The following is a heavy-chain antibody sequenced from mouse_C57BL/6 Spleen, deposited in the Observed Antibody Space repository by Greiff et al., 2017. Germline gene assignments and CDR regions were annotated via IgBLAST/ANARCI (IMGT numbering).Heavy chain of an antibody. CDR3: ASPLPPRC. J-gene: IGHJ4*01. Sequence: EVKLQESGPGLVKPSQSLSLTCSVTGYSITSGYYWNWLRQLPGNKLEWMGYISYDGSNNYNPSLKNRISITRDTSKNQFVLKLNSVTTDDTAKYCCASPLPPRCWGQGTSVTVSS. CDR2: ISYDGSN. D-gene: IGHD5-1*01. V-gene: IGHV3-6*01. CDR1: GYSITSGYY.